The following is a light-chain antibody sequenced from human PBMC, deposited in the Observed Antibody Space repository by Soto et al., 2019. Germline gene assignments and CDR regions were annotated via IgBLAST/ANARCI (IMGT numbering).Light chain of an antibody. Sequence: QTVVTQEPSFSVSPGGTVTLTCGLSSGSVSTSYYPSWYQQTPGQAPRTLIYSTHTRSSGVPDRFSGSILGNKAALTITGAQADDESDYYCVLYMASGMVFGRGTKLTVL. CDR3: VLYMASGMV. CDR1: SGSVSTSYY. J-gene: IGLJ3*02. V-gene: IGLV8-61*01. CDR2: STH.